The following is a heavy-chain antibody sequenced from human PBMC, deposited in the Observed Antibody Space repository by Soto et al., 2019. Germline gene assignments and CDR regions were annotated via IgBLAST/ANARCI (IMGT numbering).Heavy chain of an antibody. CDR2: IYYSGST. CDR3: ARERKPREYHNWFDP. D-gene: IGHD2-2*02. V-gene: IGHV4-59*01. Sequence: SETLSLTCTVSGGSISSYYWSWIRQPPGKGLEWIGYIYYSGSTNYNPSLKSRVTISVDTSKNQFSLKLSSVTAADTAVYYCARERKPREYHNWFDPWGQGTLVTVSS. CDR1: GGSISSYY. J-gene: IGHJ5*02.